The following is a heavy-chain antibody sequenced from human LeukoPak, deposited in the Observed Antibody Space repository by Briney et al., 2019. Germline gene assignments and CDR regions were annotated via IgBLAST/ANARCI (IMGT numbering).Heavy chain of an antibody. CDR2: INPNSGGT. CDR3: ARDPGYCSSTSCQEWFDP. CDR1: GYTFTGYY. V-gene: IGHV1-2*06. J-gene: IGHJ5*02. D-gene: IGHD2-2*01. Sequence: GASVKVSCKASGYTFTGYYMPWVRQAPGQGLEWMGRINPNSGGTNYAQKFQGRVTMTRDTSISTAYMELSRLRSDDTAVYYCARDPGYCSSTSCQEWFDPWGQGTLVTVSS.